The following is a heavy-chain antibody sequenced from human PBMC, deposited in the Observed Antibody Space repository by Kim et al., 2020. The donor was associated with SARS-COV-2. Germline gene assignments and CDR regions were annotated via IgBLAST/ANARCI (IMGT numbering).Heavy chain of an antibody. Sequence: AESVKCRFTISRDNSQNTVYLQMSALRAEDTAVYYCAKNEGSGPFQHYLNYWGQGTLVAVSS. CDR3: AKNEGSGPFQHYLNY. V-gene: IGHV3-23*01. D-gene: IGHD3-10*01. J-gene: IGHJ4*02.